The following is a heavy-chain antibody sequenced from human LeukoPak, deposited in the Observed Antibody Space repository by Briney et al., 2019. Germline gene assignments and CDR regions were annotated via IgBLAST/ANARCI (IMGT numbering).Heavy chain of an antibody. CDR2: ITGSSSYI. J-gene: IGHJ4*02. CDR1: GFTFSSYS. V-gene: IGHV3-21*01. CDR3: AKAGPYVLRYFDWLPHYYFDY. D-gene: IGHD3-9*01. Sequence: NAGGSLRLSCAAAGFTFSSYSMNWVRQAPGKGLEWVSSITGSSSYISYADSVKGRFTISRDNSKNTLYLQMNSLRAEDTAVYYCAKAGPYVLRYFDWLPHYYFDYWGQGTLVTVSS.